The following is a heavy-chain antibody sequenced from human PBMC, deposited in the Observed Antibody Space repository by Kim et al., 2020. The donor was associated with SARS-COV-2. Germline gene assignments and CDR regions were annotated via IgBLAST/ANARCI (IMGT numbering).Heavy chain of an antibody. V-gene: IGHV4-34*01. J-gene: IGHJ6*02. Sequence: SETLSLTCAVYGGSFSGYYWSWISQPPGKGLEWIGEINHSGSTNYNPSLKSRVTISVDTSKNQFSLKLSSVTAADTAVYYCARLSGSYPLADYYYYGMDVWGQGTPVTVSS. D-gene: IGHD1-26*01. CDR1: GGSFSGYY. CDR3: ARLSGSYPLADYYYYGMDV. CDR2: INHSGST.